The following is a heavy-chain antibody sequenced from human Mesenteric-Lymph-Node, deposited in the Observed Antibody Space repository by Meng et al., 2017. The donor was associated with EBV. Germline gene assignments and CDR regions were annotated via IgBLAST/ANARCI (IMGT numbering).Heavy chain of an antibody. Sequence: SGRVLVERLGRLSPTSSAAGGALADTTWWSWVGQCPGKRQEWHGKIQHGSSTNDNPSTNGRVTMSVAKPQNQFSLKLTSVTAADRAIYYCARGEIVRGEWYFDLWGRGTLVTVSS. CDR1: GGALADTTW. D-gene: IGHD1-26*01. V-gene: IGHV4-4*03. J-gene: IGHJ2*01. CDR2: IQHGSST. CDR3: ARGEIVRGEWYFDL.